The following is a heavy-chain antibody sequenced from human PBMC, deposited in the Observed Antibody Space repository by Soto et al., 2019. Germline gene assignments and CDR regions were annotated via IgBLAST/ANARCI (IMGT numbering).Heavy chain of an antibody. CDR3: ARPEATALDF. J-gene: IGHJ4*02. D-gene: IGHD1-26*01. V-gene: IGHV4-4*02. CDR2: THPSGRT. Sequence: SETLSLTCIVSGGSMSSSNWWNWVRQSPGKGLEWIGETHPSGRTNYSPSLKSRVTISIDKSKNQFSLQLTSVTAADTAVYYCARPEATALDFWGQGTLVTVSS. CDR1: GGSMSSSNW.